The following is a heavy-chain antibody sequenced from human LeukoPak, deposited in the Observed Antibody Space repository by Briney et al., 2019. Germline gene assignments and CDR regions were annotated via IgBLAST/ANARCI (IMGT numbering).Heavy chain of an antibody. Sequence: GASVKVSCKASGYTFTSYDTNWVRQATGQGLEWMGWMNPNSGNTGYAQNFQGRVTITRNTSINTAYMEVSSLRSEGTAVYYCARAGISSPSLYYFDYWGQGTLVTVSS. CDR3: ARAGISSPSLYYFDY. V-gene: IGHV1-8*01. CDR1: GYTFTSYD. D-gene: IGHD3-3*02. J-gene: IGHJ4*02. CDR2: MNPNSGNT.